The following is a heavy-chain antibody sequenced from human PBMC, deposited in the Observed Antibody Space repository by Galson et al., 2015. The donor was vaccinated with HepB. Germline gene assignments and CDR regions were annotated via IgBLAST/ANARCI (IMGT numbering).Heavy chain of an antibody. V-gene: IGHV7-4-1*02. D-gene: IGHD3-22*01. J-gene: IGHJ6*02. CDR3: ARVPSIYYYNSSYSYYYYGMDV. CDR1: GYTFTNYA. CDR2: INTNTGNP. Sequence: SVKVSCKASGYTFTNYAMNWVRQAPGRGLEWLGWINTNTGNPTYAQGFNGRFVLSLAASVNTAHLQISSLTAEDSACYYCARVPSIYYYNSSYSYYYYGMDVWGQGTTVTVSS.